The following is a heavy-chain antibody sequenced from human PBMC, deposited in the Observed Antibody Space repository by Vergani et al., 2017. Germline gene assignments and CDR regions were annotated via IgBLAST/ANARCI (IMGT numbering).Heavy chain of an antibody. CDR2: ISYDGSNK. CDR3: AKVGGDGYDY. D-gene: IGHD5-24*01. J-gene: IGHJ4*02. Sequence: QVQLVESGGGVVQPGRSLRLSCAASGFTFSSYGMHWVRQAPGKGLEWVAVISYDGSNKYYADSVKGRFTISSDNSKNTLYLQMNSLRAEDTAVYYCAKVGGDGYDYWGQGTLVTVSS. V-gene: IGHV3-30*18. CDR1: GFTFSSYG.